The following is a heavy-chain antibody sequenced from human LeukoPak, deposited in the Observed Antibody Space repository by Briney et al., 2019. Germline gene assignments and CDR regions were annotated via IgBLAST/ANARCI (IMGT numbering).Heavy chain of an antibody. J-gene: IGHJ4*02. V-gene: IGHV3-23*01. CDR2: ISGSGGST. D-gene: IGHD4-17*01. Sequence: GGSLRLSCAPSGFTFSGYAMNWVRQAPGKGLEWVSAISGSGGSTYYADSVKGRFTISRDNSKNALYLQMNSLRAEDTAVYYCAKVADYGDYFDYWGREPWSPSPQ. CDR1: GFTFSGYA. CDR3: AKVADYGDYFDY.